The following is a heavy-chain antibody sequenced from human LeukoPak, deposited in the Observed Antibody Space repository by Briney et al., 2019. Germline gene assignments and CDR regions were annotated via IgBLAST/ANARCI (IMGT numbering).Heavy chain of an antibody. Sequence: GGSLKLSCEASGFTFSSFHMSWVRQAPGKGLEWVSAISGSGGSTYYADSVKGRFTISRDNSKNTLYLQMNSLRAEDTAVYYCAKDRYSGYVEDWFDPWGQGTLVTVSS. CDR3: AKDRYSGYVEDWFDP. J-gene: IGHJ5*02. CDR1: GFTFSSFH. CDR2: ISGSGGST. V-gene: IGHV3-23*01. D-gene: IGHD5-12*01.